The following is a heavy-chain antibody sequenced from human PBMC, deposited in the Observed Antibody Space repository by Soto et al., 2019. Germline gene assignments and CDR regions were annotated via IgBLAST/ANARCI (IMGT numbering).Heavy chain of an antibody. J-gene: IGHJ4*02. CDR3: ARSIKGRYSSSWRPFDY. D-gene: IGHD6-13*01. CDR2: IIPIFGTA. V-gene: IGHV1-69*13. CDR1: GGTFSSYA. Sequence: ASVKVSCKASGGTFSSYAISWVRQAPGQGLEWMGGIIPIFGTANYAQKFQGRVTITADESTSTAYMELSSLRSEDTAVYYCARSIKGRYSSSWRPFDYWGQGTLVTVSS.